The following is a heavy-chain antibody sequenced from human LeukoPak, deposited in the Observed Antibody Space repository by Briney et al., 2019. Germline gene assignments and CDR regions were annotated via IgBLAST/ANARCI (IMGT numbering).Heavy chain of an antibody. CDR1: GYSISSGYY. J-gene: IGHJ3*02. CDR3: ARRRDFWSGYYIDAFDI. D-gene: IGHD3-3*01. V-gene: IGHV4-38-2*02. CDR2: IYHSGST. Sequence: KPSETLSLTCTVSGYSISSGYYWGWIRQPPGKGPEWIGSIYHSGSTYYDPSLKSRVTISVDTSKNQFSLKLSSVTAADTAVYYCARRRDFWSGYYIDAFDIWGQGTMVTVSS.